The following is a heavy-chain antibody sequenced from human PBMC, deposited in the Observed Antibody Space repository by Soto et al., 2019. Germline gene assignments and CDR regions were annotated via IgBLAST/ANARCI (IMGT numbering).Heavy chain of an antibody. CDR3: AKDTDYDFWSGPSFDY. V-gene: IGHV3-23*01. CDR2: ISGSGGST. Sequence: HPGGSLRLSCAASGFTFSSYAMSWVRQAPGKGLEWVSAISGSGGSTYYADSVKGRFTISRDNSKNTLYLQMNSLRAEDTAVYYCAKDTDYDFWSGPSFDYWGQGALVTVSS. D-gene: IGHD3-3*01. CDR1: GFTFSSYA. J-gene: IGHJ4*02.